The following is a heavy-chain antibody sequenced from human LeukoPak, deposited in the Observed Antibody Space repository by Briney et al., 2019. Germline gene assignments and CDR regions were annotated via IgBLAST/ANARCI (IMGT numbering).Heavy chain of an antibody. V-gene: IGHV1-18*01. D-gene: IGHD3-10*01. CDR1: GYTFTSYD. CDR2: ISAYNGNS. Sequence: ASVKVSCKASGYTFTSYDIIWVRQAPGQGLEWMGWISAYNGNSHYTQKFQGRVTMTRDMSTSTVYMELSSLRSEDTAVYYCARDRITMVRGYYYYYMDVWGKGTTVTVSS. J-gene: IGHJ6*03. CDR3: ARDRITMVRGYYYYYMDV.